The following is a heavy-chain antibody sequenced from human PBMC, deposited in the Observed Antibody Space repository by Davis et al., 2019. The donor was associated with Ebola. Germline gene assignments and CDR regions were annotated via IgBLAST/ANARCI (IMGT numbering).Heavy chain of an antibody. Sequence: GESLKISCVASGFSFRTYSMNWVRQAPGKGLEWVSSIDARSDYIYYTDSVKGRFTISRDNAKNSLYLQMNSLRAEDTAVYYCARDRSPYYYDNSPFDYWGQGTLVTVSS. V-gene: IGHV3-21*01. CDR2: IDARSDYI. D-gene: IGHD3-22*01. CDR1: GFSFRTYS. J-gene: IGHJ4*02. CDR3: ARDRSPYYYDNSPFDY.